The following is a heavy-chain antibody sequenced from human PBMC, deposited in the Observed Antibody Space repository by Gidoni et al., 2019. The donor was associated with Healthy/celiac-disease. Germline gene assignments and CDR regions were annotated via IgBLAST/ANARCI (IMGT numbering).Heavy chain of an antibody. J-gene: IGHJ5*02. CDR3: ARGPGLLRYFDWFRFDP. V-gene: IGHV4-34*01. D-gene: IGHD3-9*01. CDR1: GGSFSGYY. CDR2: INHSGST. Sequence: QVQLQQWGAGLLKPSETLSLTCAVYGGSFSGYYWSWIRQPPGKGLAWIGEINHSGSTNYNPSLKSRVTISVDTSKNQFSLKLSSVTAADTAVYYCARGPGLLRYFDWFRFDPWGQGTLVTVSS.